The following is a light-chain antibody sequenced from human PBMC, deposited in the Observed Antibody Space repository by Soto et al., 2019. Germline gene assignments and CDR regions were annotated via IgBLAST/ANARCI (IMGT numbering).Light chain of an antibody. Sequence: QPVLTQSPSASASLGASVKLTCTLSSGHSSYAIAWHQQQPEKGPRYLMKLNSDGSHSKGAWIPDRFSGSSSGAERYLTISSLQSEDEADYYCQTWGTGSVVFGGGTKLPVL. CDR1: SGHSSYA. CDR3: QTWGTGSVV. V-gene: IGLV4-69*01. J-gene: IGLJ2*01. CDR2: LNSDGSH.